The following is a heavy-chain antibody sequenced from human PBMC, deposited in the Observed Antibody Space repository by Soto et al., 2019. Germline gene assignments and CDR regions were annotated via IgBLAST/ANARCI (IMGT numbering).Heavy chain of an antibody. CDR3: AREGVTMVRGVDYYYYGMDV. CDR2: ISGDGGNT. D-gene: IGHD3-10*01. Sequence: PGGFLRLSCAASGVTFISYAMSWVRQAPGKGLEWVSVISGDGGNTYYADSVKGRFTISRDNSKNTLYLQMNSLRAEDTAVYYCAREGVTMVRGVDYYYYGMDVWGQGTTVTVSS. CDR1: GVTFISYA. V-gene: IGHV3-23*01. J-gene: IGHJ6*02.